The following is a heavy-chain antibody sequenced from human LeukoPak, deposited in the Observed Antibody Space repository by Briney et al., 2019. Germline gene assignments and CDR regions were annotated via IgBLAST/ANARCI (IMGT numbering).Heavy chain of an antibody. CDR2: IYDRGST. Sequence: PSETLSLTCTVSGGSISSYYWSWIRQPPGKGLEWIGNIYDRGSTKYNPSLKSRVTISVDTSKNQFSLRLSSVTAADTAVYYCARGRTFDNWGQGNLVTVSS. CDR1: GGSISSYY. J-gene: IGHJ4*02. CDR3: ARGRTFDN. V-gene: IGHV4-59*01.